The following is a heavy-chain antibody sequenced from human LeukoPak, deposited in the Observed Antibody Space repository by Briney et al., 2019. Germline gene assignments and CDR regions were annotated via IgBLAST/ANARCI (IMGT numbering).Heavy chain of an antibody. J-gene: IGHJ4*02. CDR3: ARVKCQAQVLYSFIDY. CDR2: IYYRGST. D-gene: IGHD2-2*02. CDR1: GGSISSSSYY. Sequence: SETLSLTCTVSGGSISSSSYYWGCIRQPPGKGLGWIGSIYYRGSTYYHPPIKSRVTISIDTSKYQFSLKLSSVTAADTAVYYCARVKCQAQVLYSFIDYWGQGTLVTVSS. V-gene: IGHV4-39*01.